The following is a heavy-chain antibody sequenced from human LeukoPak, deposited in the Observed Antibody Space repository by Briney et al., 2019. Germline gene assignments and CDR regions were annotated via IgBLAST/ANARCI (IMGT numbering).Heavy chain of an antibody. CDR3: VRAKGDF. CDR1: GDSITNSY. J-gene: IGHJ4*02. CDR2: TYYNGRA. V-gene: IGHV4-59*01. Sequence: SETLSLTCTVSGDSITNSYWSWIRQPPGKGLEWVAYTYYNGRANYNPSLKSRVTISVDTSKIQFSLKVTSVTAADPAVYYCVRAKGDFWGQGTLVTVSS.